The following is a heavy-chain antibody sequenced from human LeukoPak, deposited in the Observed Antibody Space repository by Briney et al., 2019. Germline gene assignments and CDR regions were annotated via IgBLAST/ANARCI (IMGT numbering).Heavy chain of an antibody. J-gene: IGHJ4*02. CDR2: ITGSSTYI. CDR3: ARYTSGYSLEY. Sequence: GGSLRLSCAASGFTFSSYSMNWVRQAPGKGLEWVSSITGSSTYIYYADSVKGRFTISRDNAKNSLYLQLTSLRPDDTAVYYCARYTSGYSLEYWGQGALVTVSS. V-gene: IGHV3-21*01. CDR1: GFTFSSYS. D-gene: IGHD3-22*01.